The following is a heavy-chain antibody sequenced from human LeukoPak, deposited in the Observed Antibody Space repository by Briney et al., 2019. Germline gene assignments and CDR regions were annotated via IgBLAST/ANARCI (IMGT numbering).Heavy chain of an antibody. CDR1: RYTFTGYY. V-gene: IGHV1-2*02. Sequence: GASVKVSCKTSRYTFTGYYIHWVRQAPGQGLEWMGLINPNSGATNYAPKFQGRVTMTMDTSISTAYMELSRLRSDDTAVYYCARKPWSDYWGQGTLVTVYS. CDR3: ARKPWSDY. J-gene: IGHJ4*02. D-gene: IGHD2-15*01. CDR2: INPNSGAT.